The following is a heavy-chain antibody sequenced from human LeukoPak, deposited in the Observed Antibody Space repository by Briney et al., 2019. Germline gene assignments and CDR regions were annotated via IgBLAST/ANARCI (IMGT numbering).Heavy chain of an antibody. J-gene: IGHJ5*02. CDR1: GFTFSSYA. Sequence: GGSLRLSCAASGFTFSSYAMSWVRQAPGKGLEWVSAISGSGGSTYYADSVKGRFTISRDNSKNTLYLQMNSLRAEDTAVYYCAKDPLGDVVVVADWFDPWGQGTLVTVSS. D-gene: IGHD2-15*01. CDR3: AKDPLGDVVVVADWFDP. V-gene: IGHV3-23*01. CDR2: ISGSGGST.